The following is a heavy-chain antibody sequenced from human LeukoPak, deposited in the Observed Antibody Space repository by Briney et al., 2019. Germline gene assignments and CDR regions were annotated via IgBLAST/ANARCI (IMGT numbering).Heavy chain of an antibody. D-gene: IGHD3-3*01. Sequence: GASVKVSCKSSGYTFTSYGISWVRQAPGQGLEWMGWISAYNGNTSYAQKLQGRVTMTTDTSTSTAYMELRSLRSDDTAVYSCARYLRPSGIFGDFDIWGQGTLVTVSS. CDR2: ISAYNGNT. J-gene: IGHJ3*02. V-gene: IGHV1-18*01. CDR3: ARYLRPSGIFGDFDI. CDR1: GYTFTSYG.